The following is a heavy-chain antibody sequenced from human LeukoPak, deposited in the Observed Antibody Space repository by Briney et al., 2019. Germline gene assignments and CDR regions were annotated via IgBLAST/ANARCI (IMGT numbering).Heavy chain of an antibody. Sequence: PSETLSLTCAVYGGSFSGYYWSWIRQPPGKWLEWIGEINHSGSTNYNPSLKSRVTISVDTSKNQFSLKLSSVTAADTAVYYCARGFMGDYYDSSGYSSNWFDPWGQGTLVTVSS. V-gene: IGHV4-34*01. J-gene: IGHJ5*02. CDR2: INHSGST. D-gene: IGHD3-22*01. CDR1: GGSFSGYY. CDR3: ARGFMGDYYDSSGYSSNWFDP.